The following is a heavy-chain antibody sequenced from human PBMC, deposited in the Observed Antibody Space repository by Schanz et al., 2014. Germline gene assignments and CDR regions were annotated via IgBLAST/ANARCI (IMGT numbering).Heavy chain of an antibody. CDR2: IHYSGNS. CDR3: ARSEPLPTDDNTAYFLDY. J-gene: IGHJ4*02. CDR1: GGSISRHY. Sequence: QVQLQESGPGLVKPSETLSLTCTVSGGSISRHYWSWIRQPPGKGLEWIGYIHYSGNSNYNPSLKSRVTISLDTSKSQFSLKLTSVPAADTAVYYCARSEPLPTDDNTAYFLDYWGQGTLVTVSS. V-gene: IGHV4-59*11. D-gene: IGHD3-22*01.